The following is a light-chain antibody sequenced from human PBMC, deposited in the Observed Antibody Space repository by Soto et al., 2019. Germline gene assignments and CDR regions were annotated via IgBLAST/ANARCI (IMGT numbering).Light chain of an antibody. CDR2: LND. J-gene: IGLJ1*01. CDR1: FSNIGDNA. Sequence: QAVVTQPPSLSATPGQRVNISCSGSFSNIGDNAVNWYQQLPGAAPKLLIYLNDQRSSGVPDRFSGSKSGTSAFLAISGLQSEDEADYYCAAWDDSLNALFGTGTKVTVL. V-gene: IGLV1-44*01. CDR3: AAWDDSLNAL.